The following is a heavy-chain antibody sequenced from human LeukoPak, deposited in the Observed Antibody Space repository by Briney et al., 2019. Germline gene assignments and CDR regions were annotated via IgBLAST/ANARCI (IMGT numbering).Heavy chain of an antibody. CDR2: INSDGSST. D-gene: IGHD5-12*01. CDR3: ARDYSGYLPPR. J-gene: IGHJ4*02. V-gene: IGHV3-74*01. CDR1: GFTFSSYW. Sequence: PGGSLRLSCAASGFTFSSYWMHWVRQAPGKGLVWVSRINSDGSSTSYADSVKGRFTISRDNAKDTLYLQMNSLRAEDTAVYYCARDYSGYLPPRWGQGTLVTVSS.